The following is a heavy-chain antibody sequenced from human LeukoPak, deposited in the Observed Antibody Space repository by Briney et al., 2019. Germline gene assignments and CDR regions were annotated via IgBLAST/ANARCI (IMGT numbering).Heavy chain of an antibody. CDR1: GYTFTGYY. D-gene: IGHD2-2*01. J-gene: IGHJ5*02. V-gene: IGHV1-2*02. Sequence: ASVKVSCKASGYTFTGYYMHWVRQAPGQRLEWMGWINPNSGGTNYAQKFQARVTMTRDPSISTAYMELSRLRSDDTAVYYCARNPRDQLLIWFDPWGQGTLVTVSS. CDR3: ARNPRDQLLIWFDP. CDR2: INPNSGGT.